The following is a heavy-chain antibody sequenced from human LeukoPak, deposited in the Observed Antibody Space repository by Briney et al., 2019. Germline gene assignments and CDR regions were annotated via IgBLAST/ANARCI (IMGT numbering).Heavy chain of an antibody. Sequence: GGSLRLSCAASGFTFSDYYMSWIRQAPGKGLEWVSYISSSGSTIYYADSVKGRFTISRDNAKNSLYLQMNSLRAEDMAVYYCAREGAPAIAARPIGYWGQGTLVTVSS. D-gene: IGHD6-6*01. J-gene: IGHJ4*02. V-gene: IGHV3-11*04. CDR3: AREGAPAIAARPIGY. CDR1: GFTFSDYY. CDR2: ISSSGSTI.